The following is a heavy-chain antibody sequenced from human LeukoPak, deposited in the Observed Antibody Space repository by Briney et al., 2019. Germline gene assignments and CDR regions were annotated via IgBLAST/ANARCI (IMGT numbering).Heavy chain of an antibody. V-gene: IGHV3-23*01. CDR2: ISGGGGGT. CDR3: AIYGPGSYYKGTFDY. D-gene: IGHD3-10*01. CDR1: GFTFSSYA. Sequence: PGGSLRLSCAASGFTFSSYAMSWVRQAPGKGLEWVSAISGGGGGTYYADSVKGRFTISRDNSKNTLCLQMNSLRAEDTAIYYCAIYGPGSYYKGTFDYWGQGTLVTVSS. J-gene: IGHJ4*02.